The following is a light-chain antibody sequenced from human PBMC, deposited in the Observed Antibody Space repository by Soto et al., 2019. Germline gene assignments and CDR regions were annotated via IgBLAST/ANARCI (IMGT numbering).Light chain of an antibody. J-gene: IGLJ2*01. Sequence: QSALTQPPSASGSPGQSVTISCTGTSSDVGGYNYVSWYQQHPGKAPKLMIYEVSKRPSGVPDRFSGSKSGNTASLTVSGLPAEDAADYYCSSYAGSNNFVVFGGGTKLTVL. CDR3: SSYAGSNNFVV. V-gene: IGLV2-8*01. CDR1: SSDVGGYNY. CDR2: EVS.